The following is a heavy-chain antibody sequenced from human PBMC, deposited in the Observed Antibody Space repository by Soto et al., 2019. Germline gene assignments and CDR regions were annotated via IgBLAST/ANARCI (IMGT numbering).Heavy chain of an antibody. V-gene: IGHV3-30*03. CDR3: AREYWNAFDY. CDR1: GFTFSSHD. J-gene: IGHJ4*02. Sequence: QVQLVESGGGVVQPGRSLRLSCAASGFTFSSHDMHWVRQAPGKGLEWVAVVSYNGRIEYYGDSVRGRFTIFRDNSKNTLYLQMNSLRAEDAAVYCCAREYWNAFDYWGQGTLVTVSS. D-gene: IGHD1-1*01. CDR2: VSYNGRIE.